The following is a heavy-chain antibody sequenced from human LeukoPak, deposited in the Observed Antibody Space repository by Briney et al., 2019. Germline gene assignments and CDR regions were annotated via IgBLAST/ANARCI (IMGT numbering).Heavy chain of an antibody. CDR2: ISAYNGNT. D-gene: IGHD2-2*01. Sequence: ASVKVSCKASGYTFTSYGISWVRQAPGQGLEWMGWISAYNGNTNYAQKLQGRVTMTTDTSTSTAYMELRSLRSGDTAVYYCALIVVVPAAHDDAFDIWGQGTMVTVSS. CDR1: GYTFTSYG. CDR3: ALIVVVPAAHDDAFDI. V-gene: IGHV1-18*01. J-gene: IGHJ3*02.